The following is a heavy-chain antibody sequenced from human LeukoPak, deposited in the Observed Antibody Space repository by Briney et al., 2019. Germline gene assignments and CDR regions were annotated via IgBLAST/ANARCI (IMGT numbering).Heavy chain of an antibody. D-gene: IGHD3-22*01. V-gene: IGHV3-9*01. J-gene: IGHJ3*02. CDR3: AKEGYDNPRGGAFDI. Sequence: PGRSLRLSCAASGFTFDDYAMHWVRQAPGRGLEWVSGISWNSGSIGYADSVKGRFTISRDNAKNSLYLQMNSLRAEDTALYYCAKEGYDNPRGGAFDIWGQGTMVTVSS. CDR2: ISWNSGSI. CDR1: GFTFDDYA.